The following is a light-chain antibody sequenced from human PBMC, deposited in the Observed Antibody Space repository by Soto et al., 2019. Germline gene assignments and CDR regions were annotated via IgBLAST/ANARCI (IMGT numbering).Light chain of an antibody. CDR1: QSVSSSY. J-gene: IGKJ2*01. CDR2: GAS. Sequence: IVLTQSAGTLSLCPGERATLSCRASQSVSSSYLAWYQQKPGQAPRLLIYGASSRATGIPDRFSGSGSGTDFTLTISRLEPEDFAVYYCQQYGRSPYTFGQGTKLEIK. V-gene: IGKV3-20*01. CDR3: QQYGRSPYT.